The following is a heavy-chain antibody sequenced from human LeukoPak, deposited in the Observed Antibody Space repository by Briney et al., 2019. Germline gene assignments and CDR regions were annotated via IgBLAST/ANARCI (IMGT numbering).Heavy chain of an antibody. D-gene: IGHD3-16*01. V-gene: IGHV1-2*02. CDR2: INPNSGGT. Sequence: ASVKVSCKASGYAVTGYYMHWVRQAPGQGLEWMGWINPNSGGTNYAQKFQGRVTMTRDTSISTAYMELSRLRSDDTAVYYCARDALGDLDAFDIWGQGTMVTVSS. CDR1: GYAVTGYY. J-gene: IGHJ3*02. CDR3: ARDALGDLDAFDI.